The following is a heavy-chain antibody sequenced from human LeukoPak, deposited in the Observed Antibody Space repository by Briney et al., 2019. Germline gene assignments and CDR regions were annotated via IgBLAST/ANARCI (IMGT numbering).Heavy chain of an antibody. CDR2: ISGSGGST. D-gene: IGHD6-19*01. V-gene: IGHV3-23*01. CDR1: GFTFSSYA. CDR3: AKEREDSSGWQKYYFDY. Sequence: GGSLRLSCAASGFTFSSYAMSWVRQAPGKGLEWVSAISGSGGSTYYADSGKGRFTISRDNSKNTLYLQMNSLGAEDTAVYYCAKEREDSSGWQKYYFDYWGQGTLVTVSS. J-gene: IGHJ4*02.